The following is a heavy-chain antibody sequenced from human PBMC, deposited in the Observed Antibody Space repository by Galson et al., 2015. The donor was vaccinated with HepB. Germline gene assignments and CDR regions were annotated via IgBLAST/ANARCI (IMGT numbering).Heavy chain of an antibody. CDR3: ARDAFPDGCSGGSCYSHWFDP. Sequence: SLRLSCAASGFTFSSYAMHWVRQAPGKGLEWVAVISYDGSNKYYADSVKGRFTISRDNSKNTLYLQMNSLRAEDTAVYYCARDAFPDGCSGGSCYSHWFDPWGQGTLVTVSS. D-gene: IGHD2-15*01. J-gene: IGHJ5*02. CDR2: ISYDGSNK. V-gene: IGHV3-30-3*01. CDR1: GFTFSSYA.